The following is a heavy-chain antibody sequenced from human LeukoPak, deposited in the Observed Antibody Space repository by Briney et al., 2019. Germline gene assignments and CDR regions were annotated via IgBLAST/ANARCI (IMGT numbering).Heavy chain of an antibody. CDR1: GFTFSGYA. V-gene: IGHV3-23*01. CDR2: ITGSGGGT. D-gene: IGHD3-22*01. J-gene: IGHJ4*02. Sequence: PGGSLRLSCAVSGFTFSGYAMGWVRQAPGKGLEWVSTITGSGGGTYYADSVKGRFTISRDNSKNTLYVRMDSLRAEDTAVYYCAKDAFHDSSGYYSPFDNWGQGTLVTVSS. CDR3: AKDAFHDSSGYYSPFDN.